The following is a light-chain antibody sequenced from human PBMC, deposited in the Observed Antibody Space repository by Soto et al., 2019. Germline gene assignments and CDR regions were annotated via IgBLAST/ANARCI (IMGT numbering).Light chain of an antibody. CDR3: QQGSRFPFT. V-gene: IGKV1-12*01. CDR1: QNVSTW. Sequence: DIQITQSPSSVSASVGDRVTVTCRASQNVSTWLTWYQQTPGKAPNPLIYGASTLQRGVPSRFSGSGSGTEFTLTISSLQPEDFAIYFCQQGSRFPFTFGPGTRVDFK. CDR2: GAS. J-gene: IGKJ3*01.